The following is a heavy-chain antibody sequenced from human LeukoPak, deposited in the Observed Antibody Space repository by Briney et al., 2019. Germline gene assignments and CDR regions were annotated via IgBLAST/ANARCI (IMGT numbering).Heavy chain of an antibody. CDR1: GFTFSSYG. Sequence: PGGSLRLSCAASGFTFSSYGMHWVRQAPGKGLEGVAVISYDGSNKYYADSVKGRFTISRDNSKNTLYLQMNSLRAEHTAVYYCATYYYDSSGYYPLDYWGQGTLVTVSS. CDR3: ATYYYDSSGYYPLDY. J-gene: IGHJ4*02. D-gene: IGHD3-22*01. CDR2: ISYDGSNK. V-gene: IGHV3-30*03.